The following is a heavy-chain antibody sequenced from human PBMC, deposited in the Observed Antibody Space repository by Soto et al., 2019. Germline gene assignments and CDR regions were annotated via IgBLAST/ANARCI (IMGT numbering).Heavy chain of an antibody. V-gene: IGHV4-34*01. CDR2: INHSGST. D-gene: IGHD3-9*01. CDR1: GGSFSGYY. J-gene: IGHJ5*02. CDR3: ARDRHILTVYYTPRPEYTWFAP. Sequence: SETLSLTCAVYGGSFSGYYWSWIRQPPGKGLEWIGEINHSGSTNYNPSLKSRVTISVDTSKNQFSLKLSSVTAADTAVYYCARDRHILTVYYTPRPEYTWFAPGGQETLVTVS.